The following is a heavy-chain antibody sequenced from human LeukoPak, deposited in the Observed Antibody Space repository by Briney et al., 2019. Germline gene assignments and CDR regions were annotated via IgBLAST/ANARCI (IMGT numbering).Heavy chain of an antibody. V-gene: IGHV3-7*03. J-gene: IGHJ4*02. CDR2: INPDGSEK. D-gene: IGHD3-22*01. CDR1: GFTFSSYW. CDR3: ARDKGDYDTSGSLFVF. Sequence: GGSLRLSCAVSGFTFSSYWMSWVRQAPGKGLVWVANINPDGSEKKYVDSVKGRFTISRDNAKSSLYLQMNSLRAGDTAVYYCARDKGDYDTSGSLFVFGGQGTPVTVSS.